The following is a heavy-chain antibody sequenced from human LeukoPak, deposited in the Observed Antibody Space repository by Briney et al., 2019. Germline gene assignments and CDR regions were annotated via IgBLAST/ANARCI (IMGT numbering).Heavy chain of an antibody. J-gene: IGHJ4*02. Sequence: ASVKVSCKASGYTFTSYGTNWVRQAPGQGLEWMGWISAYNGNTNYAQKLQGRVTMTTDTSTSTAYMELRSLRSDDTAVYYCARDSEQLENFDYWGQGTLVTVSS. CDR1: GYTFTSYG. D-gene: IGHD6-6*01. CDR2: ISAYNGNT. CDR3: ARDSEQLENFDY. V-gene: IGHV1-18*01.